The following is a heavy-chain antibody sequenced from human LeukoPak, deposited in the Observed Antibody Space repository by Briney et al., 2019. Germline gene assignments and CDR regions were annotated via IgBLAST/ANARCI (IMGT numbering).Heavy chain of an antibody. D-gene: IGHD1-26*01. CDR1: GFTFSRYA. V-gene: IGHV3-64D*09. CDR3: VKDVSGSYAFDY. J-gene: IGHJ4*02. Sequence: PGGSLSLSCSASGFTFSRYAMHWVRQAPGKGLEYVSGINDNGGRTHYGDSVKGRFSISRDNSKNTLHLQMSTLRAEDTALYYCVKDVSGSYAFDYWGQGILVTVAS. CDR2: INDNGGRT.